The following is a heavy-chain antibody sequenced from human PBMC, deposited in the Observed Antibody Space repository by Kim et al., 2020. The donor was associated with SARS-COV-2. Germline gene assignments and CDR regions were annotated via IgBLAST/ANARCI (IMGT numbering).Heavy chain of an antibody. CDR2: IKQDGSEK. D-gene: IGHD6-6*01. J-gene: IGHJ1*01. Sequence: GGSLRLSCAASGFTFRSYWMSWVRQAPGKGLEWVANIKQDGSEKYYVDSVKGRFTTSRDNAKNSLYLQMNSLRAEDTAVYYCARDRDSSSSWIPRAEYFQHWGQGTLVTVSS. CDR3: ARDRDSSSSWIPRAEYFQH. CDR1: GFTFRSYW. V-gene: IGHV3-7*05.